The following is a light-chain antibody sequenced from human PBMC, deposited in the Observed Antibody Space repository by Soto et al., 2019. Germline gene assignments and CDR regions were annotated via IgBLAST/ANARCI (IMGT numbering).Light chain of an antibody. CDR2: EVN. Sequence: QSVLTQPASVSGSPGHSITISCTGTGXDIGSYKYVSWYQQHPGKAPKLIIFEVNNRPSGVSDRFSGSKSGNTASLIISGLQAEDEADYYCASYTGISSLGVFGTGTKVTVL. CDR1: GXDIGSYKY. CDR3: ASYTGISSLGV. V-gene: IGLV2-14*03. J-gene: IGLJ1*01.